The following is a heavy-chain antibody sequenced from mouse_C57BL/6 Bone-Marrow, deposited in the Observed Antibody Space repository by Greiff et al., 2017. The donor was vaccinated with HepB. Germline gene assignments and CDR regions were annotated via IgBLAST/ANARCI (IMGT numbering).Heavy chain of an antibody. V-gene: IGHV14-4*01. J-gene: IGHJ4*01. CDR1: GFNIKDDY. CDR2: IDPENGDT. CDR3: ATGSYGKGNAMDY. Sequence: VQLKESGAELVRPGASVKLSCTASGFNIKDDYMHWVKQRPEQGLEWIGWIDPENGDTEYASKFQGTATITADTSSNTAYLQLSSLTSEDTDVYYCATGSYGKGNAMDYWGQGTSVTVSS. D-gene: IGHD2-12*01.